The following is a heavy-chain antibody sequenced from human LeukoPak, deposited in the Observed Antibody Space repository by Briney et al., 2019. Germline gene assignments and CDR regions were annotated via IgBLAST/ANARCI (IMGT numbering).Heavy chain of an antibody. CDR3: TKDSVAMVTTSDY. CDR1: GFTFHDYA. J-gene: IGHJ4*02. Sequence: GGSLRLSCAASGFTFHDYAMHWVRQAPGKGLEWVSGISWDSGIIVYADSVKGRFTPSRDNAKNSLYLQMNSLRPEDTALYYCTKDSVAMVTTSDYWGQGTLVTVSS. V-gene: IGHV3-9*01. D-gene: IGHD5-18*01. CDR2: ISWDSGII.